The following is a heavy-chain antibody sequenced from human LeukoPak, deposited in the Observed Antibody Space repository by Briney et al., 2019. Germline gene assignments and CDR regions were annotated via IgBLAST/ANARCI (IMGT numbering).Heavy chain of an antibody. J-gene: IGHJ6*02. V-gene: IGHV4-4*07. CDR1: GGSFSNYY. CDR2: IYTSGST. CDR3: ARQPPQYYGMDV. D-gene: IGHD1-14*01. Sequence: SETLSLTCTVSGGSFSNYYWSWIRQPAGKGLEWIGRIYTSGSTNYNPSVRSRVTMSVDTSNNQFSLKLTSVTAADTAVYYCARQPPQYYGMDVWGQGTTVTVSS.